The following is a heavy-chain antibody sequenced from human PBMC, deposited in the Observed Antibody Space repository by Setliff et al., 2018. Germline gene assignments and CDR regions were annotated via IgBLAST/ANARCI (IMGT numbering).Heavy chain of an antibody. CDR3: ARRGGWVVVTATNWFDP. V-gene: IGHV1-46*01. J-gene: IGHJ5*02. CDR2: FNPSGGST. Sequence: ASVKVSCKASGYTFTSFGISWVRQAPGQGLEWMGLFNPSGGSTKYAEKFQGRVTLTRDTSTSTVYVELSSLRSEDTAVYYCARRGGWVVVTATNWFDPWGQGTLVTVSS. D-gene: IGHD2-21*02. CDR1: GYTFTSFG.